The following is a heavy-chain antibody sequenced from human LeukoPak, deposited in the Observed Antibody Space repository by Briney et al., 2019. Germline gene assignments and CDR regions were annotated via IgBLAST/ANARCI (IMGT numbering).Heavy chain of an antibody. CDR1: GYTFTSYY. CDR3: ARDSGDMDYFDY. Sequence: ASVKVSCKASGYTFTSYYMHWVRQAPGQGLEWMGIINPSGGSTSYAQKFQGRVTMTRDMSTSTVYMELSSLRAEDTAVYYCARDSGDMDYFDYWGQGTLVTVSS. D-gene: IGHD3-9*01. V-gene: IGHV1-46*01. J-gene: IGHJ4*02. CDR2: INPSGGST.